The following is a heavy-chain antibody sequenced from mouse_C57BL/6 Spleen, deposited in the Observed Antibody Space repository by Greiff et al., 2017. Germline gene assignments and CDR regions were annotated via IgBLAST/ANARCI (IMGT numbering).Heavy chain of an antibody. V-gene: IGHV10-1*01. CDR2: IRSKSNNYAT. D-gene: IGHD2-3*01. Sequence: EVKLLESGGGLVQPKGSLKLSCAASGFSFNTYAMNWVRPAPGTGLDWVARIRSKSNNYATYYADSVKDRFTISRDDSESMLYLQMNNLKTEDTAMYYCVRHDGLDYGGQGTTLTVSS. CDR1: GFSFNTYA. CDR3: VRHDGLDY. J-gene: IGHJ2*01.